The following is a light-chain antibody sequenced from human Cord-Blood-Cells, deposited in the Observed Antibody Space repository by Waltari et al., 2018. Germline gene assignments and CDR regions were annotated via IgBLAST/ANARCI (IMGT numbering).Light chain of an antibody. CDR1: SSDVGSSNL. CDR3: CSYAGSSTFVV. J-gene: IGLJ2*01. Sequence: GQSITISCTGTSSDVGSSNLVSWYQQHPGKAPKLMIYEVSKRPSGVSNRFSGSKSGNTASLTISGLQAEDEADYYCCSYAGSSTFVVFGGGTKLTVL. V-gene: IGLV2-23*02. CDR2: EVS.